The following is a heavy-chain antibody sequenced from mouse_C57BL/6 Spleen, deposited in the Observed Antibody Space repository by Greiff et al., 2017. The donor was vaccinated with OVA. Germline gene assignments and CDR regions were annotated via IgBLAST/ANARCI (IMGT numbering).Heavy chain of an antibody. CDR2: ISNGGGST. V-gene: IGHV5-12*01. Sequence: EVKLMESGGGLVQPGGSLKLSCAASGFTFSDYYMYWVRQTPEKRLEWVAYISNGGGSTYYPDTVKGRFTISRDNAKNTLYLQMSRMKSEDTAMYYCARQGVYYYGREWYFDVWGTGTTVTVSS. CDR3: ARQGVYYYGREWYFDV. D-gene: IGHD1-1*01. J-gene: IGHJ1*03. CDR1: GFTFSDYY.